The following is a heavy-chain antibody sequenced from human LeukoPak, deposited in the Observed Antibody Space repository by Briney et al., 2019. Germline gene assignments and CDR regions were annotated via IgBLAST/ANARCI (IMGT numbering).Heavy chain of an antibody. Sequence: GGPLRPSCAASGFTFSSYAMHWVRQAPGKGLEWVAVISYDGSNKYYADSVKGRFTISRDNSKNTLYLQMNSLRAEDTAVYYCARDLGGYYDSSGYYDWFDPWGQGTLVTVSS. V-gene: IGHV3-30*01. CDR2: ISYDGSNK. CDR3: ARDLGGYYDSSGYYDWFDP. J-gene: IGHJ5*02. D-gene: IGHD3-22*01. CDR1: GFTFSSYA.